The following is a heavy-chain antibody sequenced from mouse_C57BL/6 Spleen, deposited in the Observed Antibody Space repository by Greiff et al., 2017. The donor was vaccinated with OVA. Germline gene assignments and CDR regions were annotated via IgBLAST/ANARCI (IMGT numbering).Heavy chain of an antibody. Sequence: QVQLQQSGAELVKPGASVKLSCKASGYTFTEYTIHWVKQRSGQGLEWIGWFYPGSGSIKYNEKFKDKATLTADKSSSTVYMELSRLTSEDSAVYFCARHEEDYYGSSYGGFAYWGQGTLVTVSA. CDR1: GYTFTEYT. CDR3: ARHEEDYYGSSYGGFAY. D-gene: IGHD1-1*01. J-gene: IGHJ3*01. V-gene: IGHV1-62-2*01. CDR2: FYPGSGSI.